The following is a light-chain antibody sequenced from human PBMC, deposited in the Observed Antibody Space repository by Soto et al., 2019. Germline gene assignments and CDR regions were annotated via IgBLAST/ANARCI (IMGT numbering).Light chain of an antibody. CDR2: KAS. Sequence: DIQMTQSPSTLSACVGDRVTITCRASQSISSWLAWFQQKTGKAPKLLIYKASSLESGVPSRFSGSGSGTEFTLTISSLQADDFATYYCQQYNSYPYTFGQGTKLEIK. J-gene: IGKJ2*01. CDR1: QSISSW. CDR3: QQYNSYPYT. V-gene: IGKV1-5*03.